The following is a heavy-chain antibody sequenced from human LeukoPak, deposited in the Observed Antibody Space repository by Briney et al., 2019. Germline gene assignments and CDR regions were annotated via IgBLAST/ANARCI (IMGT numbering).Heavy chain of an antibody. J-gene: IGHJ4*02. CDR2: IISDGSSA. CDR1: GFTFKDYW. V-gene: IGHV3-74*01. D-gene: IGHD6-6*01. CDR3: VKGLDYSSSQMDS. Sequence: GGSLRLSCAASGFTFKDYWMHWVRQVPGKGLVWVARIISDGSSASYADSVKGRFTISRDNSRNTVYVQMNSLTPEDTAVYYCVKGLDYSSSQMDSWGQGTLVTVSS.